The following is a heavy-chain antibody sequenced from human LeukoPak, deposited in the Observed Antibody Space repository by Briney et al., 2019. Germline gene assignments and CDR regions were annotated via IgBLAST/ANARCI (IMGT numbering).Heavy chain of an antibody. Sequence: GASVKVSCKASGYSFTSYCMHWVRQASGQGLEWMGIINPSGGSTSYAQKFQGRVTMTRDMSTSTVYMELRSLRSDDTAVYYCARDPGNIRGVDYWGQGTLVTVSS. CDR2: INPSGGST. J-gene: IGHJ4*02. D-gene: IGHD1-14*01. V-gene: IGHV1-46*01. CDR3: ARDPGNIRGVDY. CDR1: GYSFTSYC.